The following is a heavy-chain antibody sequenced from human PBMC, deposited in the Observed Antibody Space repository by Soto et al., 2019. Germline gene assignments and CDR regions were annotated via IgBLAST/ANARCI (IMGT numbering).Heavy chain of an antibody. V-gene: IGHV3-30*18. CDR3: AKDLFRLREGYNFVDY. CDR1: GFVFNNYG. Sequence: QVHLVESGSGVVQPGRSQRLSCAASGFVFNNYGMHWVRQAPGKGLDWVAAISYDGSYKFYADSVQGRFTISRDNSKNTLYLQMNSLRSEDTAVYYCAKDLFRLREGYNFVDYWGQGALVTVSS. CDR2: ISYDGSYK. J-gene: IGHJ4*02. D-gene: IGHD5-12*01.